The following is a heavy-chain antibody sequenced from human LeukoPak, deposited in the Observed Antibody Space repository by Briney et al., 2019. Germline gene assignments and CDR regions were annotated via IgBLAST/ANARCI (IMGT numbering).Heavy chain of an antibody. CDR1: GWSFSGYY. CDR2: INHSGST. J-gene: IGHJ4*02. V-gene: IGHV4-34*01. CDR3: ARSYSSSWIDY. D-gene: IGHD6-13*01. Sequence: SETLSLTCAVYGWSFSGYYWSWIRQPPGKGLEWIGEINHSGSTNYNPSLKSRVPISVDTSKNQFSLRLSSVTAADTAVYYCARSYSSSWIDYWAREPWSPSPQ.